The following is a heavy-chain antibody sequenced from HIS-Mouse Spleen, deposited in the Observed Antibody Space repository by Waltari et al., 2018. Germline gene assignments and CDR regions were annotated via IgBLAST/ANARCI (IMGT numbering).Heavy chain of an antibody. V-gene: IGHV4-39*07. CDR3: AREIPYSSSWYDWYFDL. CDR1: GGSLSSSSYY. J-gene: IGHJ2*01. Sequence: QLQLQESGPGLVKPSETLSLTCTVPGGSLSSSSYYWGWIRQPPGKGLEWIGSIYYIGSTYYNPSLKSRVTISVDTSKNQFSLKLSSVTAADTAVYYCAREIPYSSSWYDWYFDLWGRGTLVTVSS. D-gene: IGHD6-13*01. CDR2: IYYIGST.